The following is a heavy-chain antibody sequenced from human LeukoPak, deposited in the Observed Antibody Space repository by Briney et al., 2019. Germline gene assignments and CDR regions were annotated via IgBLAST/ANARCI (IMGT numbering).Heavy chain of an antibody. J-gene: IGHJ6*03. Sequence: ASVKVSCKASGYTFTSYYMHWVRQAPGQGLEWMGIINPSGGSTSYAHKFQGRVTMTRAMSTSTFYMELSSLRSEDTAVYYCARDLKVIGTIFAPSVYYMDVWGKGTAVTVSS. CDR1: GYTFTSYY. D-gene: IGHD3-3*01. CDR2: INPSGGST. CDR3: ARDLKVIGTIFAPSVYYMDV. V-gene: IGHV1-46*01.